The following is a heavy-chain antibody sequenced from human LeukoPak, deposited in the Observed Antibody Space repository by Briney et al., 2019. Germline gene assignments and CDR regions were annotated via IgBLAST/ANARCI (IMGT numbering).Heavy chain of an antibody. J-gene: IGHJ6*02. Sequence: ASVTVSFKASGYTFTRYYMHWVGQAPGQGGEGMGRINPSGGSTSYAQKFQGRVTITRDTSTSALYMELSSLRSEDTAVCYCARDPLGTETIWYYYYGMDVWGQGTTVTVSS. CDR2: INPSGGST. CDR3: ARDPLGTETIWYYYYGMDV. CDR1: GYTFTRYY. V-gene: IGHV1-46*01. D-gene: IGHD4-11*01.